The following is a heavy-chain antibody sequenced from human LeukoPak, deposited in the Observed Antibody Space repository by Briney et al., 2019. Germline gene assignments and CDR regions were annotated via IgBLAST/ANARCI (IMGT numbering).Heavy chain of an antibody. CDR3: ARGFAIFGVVMGDYYGMDV. Sequence: SETLSLTCAVYGGSFSGYYWSWIRQPPGKGLEWIGEINHSGSTNYNPSLKSRVTMSVDTSKNQFSLKLSSVTAADTAVYYCARGFAIFGVVMGDYYGMDVWGQGTTVTVSS. D-gene: IGHD3-3*01. V-gene: IGHV4-34*01. J-gene: IGHJ6*02. CDR1: GGSFSGYY. CDR2: INHSGST.